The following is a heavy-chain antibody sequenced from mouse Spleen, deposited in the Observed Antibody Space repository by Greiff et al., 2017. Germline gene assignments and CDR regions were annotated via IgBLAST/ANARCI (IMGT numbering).Heavy chain of an antibody. J-gene: IGHJ3*01. CDR3: ARDKRELSWFAY. Sequence: EVKLQESGPELVKPGASVKISCKASGYSFTGYYMNWVKQSPEKSLEWIGEINPSTGGTTYNQKFKAKATLTVDKSSSTAYMQLKSLTSEDSAVYYCARDKRELSWFAYWGQGTLVTVSA. CDR2: INPSTGGT. CDR1: GYSFTGYY. V-gene: IGHV1-42*01.